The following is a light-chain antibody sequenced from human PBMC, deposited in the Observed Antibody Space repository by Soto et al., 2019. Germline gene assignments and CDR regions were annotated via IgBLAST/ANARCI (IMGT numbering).Light chain of an antibody. CDR1: SSDVGGYIY. V-gene: IGLV2-14*01. Sequence: QSVLTQPASVSGSPGQSITISCTGTSSDVGGYIYVSWYQQHPGKAPKLMIYDVTDRPSGVSNRCSGSKSGNTASLTISGLQAADEADYYCSSYTSSGTLVFGTGTKVTVL. CDR3: SSYTSSGTLV. J-gene: IGLJ1*01. CDR2: DVT.